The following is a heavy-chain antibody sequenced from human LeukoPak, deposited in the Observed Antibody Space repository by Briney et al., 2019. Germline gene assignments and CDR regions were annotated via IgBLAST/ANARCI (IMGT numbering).Heavy chain of an antibody. CDR1: GGTFSSYA. CDR3: ARGWLAETTVVTPYNY. CDR2: IIPIFGTA. V-gene: IGHV1-69*13. Sequence: ASVKVSCKASGGTFSSYAISWVRQAPGQGLEWMGGIIPIFGTAKYAQKFQGRVTITAVESMSTAYMELSSLRSEDTAVYYCARGWLAETTVVTPYNYWGQGTLVTVSP. J-gene: IGHJ4*02. D-gene: IGHD4-23*01.